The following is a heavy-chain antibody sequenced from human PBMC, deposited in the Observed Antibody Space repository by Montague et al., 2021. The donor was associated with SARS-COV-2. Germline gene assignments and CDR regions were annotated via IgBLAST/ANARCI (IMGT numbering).Heavy chain of an antibody. J-gene: IGHJ4*02. CDR2: FYHSGGT. V-gene: IGHV4-59*02. CDR3: ARSGAVPMD. D-gene: IGHD1-1*01. CDR1: GDSVGSYL. Sequence: SETLSLTCAVYGDSVGSYLWSWIRKSPGEGLEWIGYFYHSGGTKYNPSLKSRVTISGDTSKNQFSLKLSSVTTADTAVYYCARSGAVPMDWGQGTLVTVSS.